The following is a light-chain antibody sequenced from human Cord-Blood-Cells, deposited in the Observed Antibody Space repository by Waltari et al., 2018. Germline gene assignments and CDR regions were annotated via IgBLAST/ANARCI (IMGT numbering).Light chain of an antibody. CDR2: DVS. CDR3: CSYAGSYTYV. V-gene: IGLV2-11*01. J-gene: IGLJ1*01. Sequence: QSALTQPRSVSGSPGPSVTISCTGTSSAVGGSNYVSWYQQHPGKAPKLMIYDVSKRPSGVPDRFSGSKSGNTASLTISGLQAEDEADYYCCSYAGSYTYVFGTGTKVTVL. CDR1: SSAVGGSNY.